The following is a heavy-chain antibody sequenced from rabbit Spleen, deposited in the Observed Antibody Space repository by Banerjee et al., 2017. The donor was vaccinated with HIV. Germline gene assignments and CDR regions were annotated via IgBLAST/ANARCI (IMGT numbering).Heavy chain of an antibody. CDR1: GVSFSSSSY. J-gene: IGHJ4*01. CDR2: INIVTGKS. Sequence: QEQLVESGGDLVKPGASLTLTCTASGVSFSSSSYMCWVRQAPGKGLEWIACINIVTGKSVYASWAKGRFTMSRTSSTTVTLQMTSLTAADSATYFCARGSAAMTMMITGFYLNLWGPGTLVTVS. V-gene: IGHV1S45*01. CDR3: ARGSAAMTMMITGFYLNL. D-gene: IGHD2-1*01.